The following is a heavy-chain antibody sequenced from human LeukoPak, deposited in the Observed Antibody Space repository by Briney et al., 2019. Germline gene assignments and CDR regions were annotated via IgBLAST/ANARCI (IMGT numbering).Heavy chain of an antibody. CDR1: GYSFTSYW. D-gene: IGHD2-2*01. V-gene: IGHV5-10-1*01. Sequence: GESLKISCKGSGYSFTSYWISWVRQMPGKGLEWMGRIDPSDSYTNYSPSFQGHVTISADKSISTAYLQWSSLKAPDTAMYYCARLCSSTSCYSDYYYGMDVWGQGTTVTVSS. J-gene: IGHJ6*02. CDR3: ARLCSSTSCYSDYYYGMDV. CDR2: IDPSDSYT.